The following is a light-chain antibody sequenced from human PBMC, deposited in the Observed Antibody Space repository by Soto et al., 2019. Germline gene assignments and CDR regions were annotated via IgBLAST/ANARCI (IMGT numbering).Light chain of an antibody. CDR2: DVR. V-gene: IGLV2-14*03. CDR3: SSYTGSSTYV. CDR1: SSDVGYYNY. J-gene: IGLJ1*01. Sequence: QSALTQPASVSGSPGQSITISCTGTSSDVGYYNYVSWYQQHPGKAPKLMIYDVRNRPSGVSNRFSGSKSGNTASLTISGLQAEDEADYYCSSYTGSSTYVFGTGTKLTVL.